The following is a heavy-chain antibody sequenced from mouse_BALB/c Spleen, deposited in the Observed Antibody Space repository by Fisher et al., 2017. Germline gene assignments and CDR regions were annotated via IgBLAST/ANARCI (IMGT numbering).Heavy chain of an antibody. D-gene: IGHD1-1*01. Sequence: RFTISRDNARNILYLQMSSLRSEDTAMYYCARSYYGTSMDYWGQGTSVTVSS. CDR3: ARSYYGTSMDY. V-gene: IGHV5-6-5*01. J-gene: IGHJ4*01.